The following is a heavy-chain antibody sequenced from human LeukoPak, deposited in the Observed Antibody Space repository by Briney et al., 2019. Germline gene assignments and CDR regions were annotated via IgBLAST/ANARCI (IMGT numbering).Heavy chain of an antibody. V-gene: IGHV4-4*02. Sequence: SETLSLTCAVSGGSISGTNWWSWVRQPPGKGLEWIGEVYHSGSTNYNPSLKSRVTISVDKSKKQFSLKVTSVTAADTAVYYCARRDYFDSTGYIPNWGQGTLVTVSP. D-gene: IGHD3-22*01. CDR1: GGSISGTNW. CDR3: ARRDYFDSTGYIPN. J-gene: IGHJ4*02. CDR2: VYHSGST.